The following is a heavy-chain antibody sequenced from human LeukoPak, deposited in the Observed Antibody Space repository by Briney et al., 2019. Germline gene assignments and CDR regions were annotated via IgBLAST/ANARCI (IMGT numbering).Heavy chain of an antibody. CDR1: GGSFSGHY. V-gene: IGHV4-34*01. CDR2: INHSGST. J-gene: IGHJ6*02. CDR3: ARSHPIDEYSSFSDYYYYGMDV. Sequence: SETLSLTCAVYGGSFSGHYWSWIRQPPGKGLEWIGEINHSGSTNYNPSLKSRVTISVDTSKNQFSLKLSSVTAADTTVYYCARSHPIDEYSSFSDYYYYGMDVWGQGTTVTVSS. D-gene: IGHD6-6*01.